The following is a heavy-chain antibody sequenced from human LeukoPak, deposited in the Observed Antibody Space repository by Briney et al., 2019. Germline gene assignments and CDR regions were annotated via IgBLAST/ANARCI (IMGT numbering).Heavy chain of an antibody. V-gene: IGHV4-34*01. CDR2: INHSGSA. CDR1: GGSFSGYY. CDR3: ARSTAMVTFDY. D-gene: IGHD5-18*01. Sequence: SETLSLTCAVYGGSFSGYYWSWIRQPPGKGLEWIGEINHSGSANYNPSLKSRVTISVDTSKNQFSLKLSSVTAADTAVYYCARSTAMVTFDYWGQGTLVTVSS. J-gene: IGHJ4*02.